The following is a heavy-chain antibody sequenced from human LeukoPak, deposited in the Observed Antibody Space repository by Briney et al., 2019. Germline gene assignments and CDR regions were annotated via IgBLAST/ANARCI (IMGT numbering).Heavy chain of an antibody. J-gene: IGHJ5*02. D-gene: IGHD6-13*01. Sequence: SETLSLTCAVYGGSFSGYYWSWIRQPPGKGLEWIGEINHSGSTNYNPSLKSRVTISVDTSKNQFSLKLSSVTAADTAVYCCARVDKSSSWYRNWFDPWGQGTLVTVSS. CDR2: INHSGST. V-gene: IGHV4-34*01. CDR1: GGSFSGYY. CDR3: ARVDKSSSWYRNWFDP.